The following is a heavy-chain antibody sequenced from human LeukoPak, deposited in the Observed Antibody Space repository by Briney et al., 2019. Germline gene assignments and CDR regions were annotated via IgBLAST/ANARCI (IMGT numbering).Heavy chain of an antibody. CDR3: AKSLHGLLWFGELLY. CDR2: IRYDGSNK. V-gene: IGHV3-30*02. CDR1: GFTFSSYG. Sequence: GGSLRLSCAASGFTFSSYGMHWVRQAPGKGLEWVAFIRYDGSNKYYADSVEGRFTISRDNSKNTLYLQMNSLRAEDTAVYYCAKSLHGLLWFGELLYWGQGTLVTVSS. D-gene: IGHD3-10*01. J-gene: IGHJ4*02.